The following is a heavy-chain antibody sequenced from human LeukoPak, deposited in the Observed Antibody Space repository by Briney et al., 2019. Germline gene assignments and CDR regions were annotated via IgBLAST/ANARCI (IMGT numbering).Heavy chain of an antibody. Sequence: GASVKVSCKASGGTFSSYAISWVRQAPGQGLEWMGGIILIFGTANYARKFQGRVTITADESTSTAYMELSSLRSEDTAVYYCARGGSSRDFEYWGQGTLVTVSS. D-gene: IGHD3-10*01. J-gene: IGHJ4*02. CDR2: IILIFGTA. CDR1: GGTFSSYA. CDR3: ARGGSSRDFEY. V-gene: IGHV1-69*13.